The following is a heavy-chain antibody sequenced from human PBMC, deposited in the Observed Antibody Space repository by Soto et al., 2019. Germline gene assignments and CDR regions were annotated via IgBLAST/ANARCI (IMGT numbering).Heavy chain of an antibody. CDR1: GYTFTSYY. D-gene: IGHD6-25*01. CDR2: IKPTGGST. Sequence: QVQLVQSGAEVKKPGASVKVSCKASGYTFTSYYMHWVRQAPGQGLEWMGRIKPTGGSTTYAQKFQCRVTMTRDTSTSTVYMELSSLTSEDTAVYYCARTFSDGLPSDYWGQGTLVTVSS. CDR3: ARTFSDGLPSDY. V-gene: IGHV1-46*01. J-gene: IGHJ4*02.